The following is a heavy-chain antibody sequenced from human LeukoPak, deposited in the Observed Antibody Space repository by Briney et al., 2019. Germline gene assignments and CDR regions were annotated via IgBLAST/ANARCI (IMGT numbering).Heavy chain of an antibody. CDR3: ARVDRYHFYLDV. Sequence: SVKVSRKASGGTFRTYSVTWVRQAPGQGLEWMGGIIPIFGTPNYAQKFQGRVKVTTDDATGTAYMELSSLMSEDTAIYYCARVDRYHFYLDVWGKGTPVTVSS. CDR2: IIPIFGTP. J-gene: IGHJ6*03. V-gene: IGHV1-69*05. CDR1: GGTFRTYS.